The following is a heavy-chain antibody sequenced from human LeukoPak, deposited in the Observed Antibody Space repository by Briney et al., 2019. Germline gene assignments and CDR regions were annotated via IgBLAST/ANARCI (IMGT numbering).Heavy chain of an antibody. J-gene: IGHJ4*02. V-gene: IGHV3-23*01. CDR1: GFTFCSHA. D-gene: IGHD2-15*01. CDR2: ISGSGNNT. CDR3: AKVPASRWFFDY. Sequence: GGALRLSCAAAGFTFCSHAMSWGRPTPGKGVEWGSTISGSGNNTYYADSVKGRFTISRDSSKNTMYLQMNSLRAEDTAVYYCAKVPASRWFFDYWGQGTLVTVSS.